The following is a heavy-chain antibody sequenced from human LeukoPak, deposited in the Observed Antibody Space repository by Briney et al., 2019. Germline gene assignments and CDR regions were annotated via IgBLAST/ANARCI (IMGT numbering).Heavy chain of an antibody. Sequence: SETLSLTCAVYGGSFSGYYWSWIRQPPGKGLEWIGEINHSGSTNYNPSLKSRVTISVDTSKNQFSLKLSPVTAADTAVYYCARKVRIRDIVVVPAAAEEDNWFDPWGQGTLVTVSS. CDR2: INHSGST. J-gene: IGHJ5*02. D-gene: IGHD2-2*01. CDR1: GGSFSGYY. V-gene: IGHV4-34*01. CDR3: ARKVRIRDIVVVPAAAEEDNWFDP.